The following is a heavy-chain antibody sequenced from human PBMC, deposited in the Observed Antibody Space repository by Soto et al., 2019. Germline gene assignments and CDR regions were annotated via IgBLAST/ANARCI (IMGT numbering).Heavy chain of an antibody. V-gene: IGHV3-48*02. J-gene: IGHJ4*02. Sequence: GGSLRLSCAASGFTFSSYNMNWVRQAPGKGLEWVSYISTSRSPTYYADSVKGRFTISRDNAKTSVYLQMNSLRDEDTAVYYCARSSGALDYWGQGTLVTVSS. CDR1: GFTFSSYN. CDR3: ARSSGALDY. CDR2: ISTSRSPT.